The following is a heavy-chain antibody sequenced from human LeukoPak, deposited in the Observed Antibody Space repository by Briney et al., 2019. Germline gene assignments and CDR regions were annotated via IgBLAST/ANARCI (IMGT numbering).Heavy chain of an antibody. J-gene: IGHJ6*02. Sequence: GGSLRLSCAVSEFTVSSTYMSWVRQAQGKVLEWVSLTYSFGNTYYANSVKGRFTISRDNSKNTLYLQMNSLRAEDTALYYWARGKPVTGTPDYYSYGMDVWGQGTMVTVSS. V-gene: IGHV3-53*01. CDR2: TYSFGNT. D-gene: IGHD1-20*01. CDR3: ARGKPVTGTPDYYSYGMDV. CDR1: EFTVSSTY.